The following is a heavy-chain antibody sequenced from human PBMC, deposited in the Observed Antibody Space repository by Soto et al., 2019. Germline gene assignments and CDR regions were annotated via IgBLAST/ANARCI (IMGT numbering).Heavy chain of an antibody. CDR3: ARGSTVTANYYYYYGMDV. Sequence: GGSLRLSCAASGFTFSSYSMNWVRQAPGKGLEWVSYISSSSSTIYYADSVKGRFTISRDNAKNSLYLQMNSLRDEDTAVYYCARGSTVTANYYYYYGMDVWGQGTTVTVSS. CDR1: GFTFSSYS. J-gene: IGHJ6*02. D-gene: IGHD2-21*02. CDR2: ISSSSSTI. V-gene: IGHV3-48*02.